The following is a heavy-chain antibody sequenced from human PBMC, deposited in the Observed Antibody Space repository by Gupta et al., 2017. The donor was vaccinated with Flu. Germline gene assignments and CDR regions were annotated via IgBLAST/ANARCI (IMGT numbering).Heavy chain of an antibody. V-gene: IGHV3-21*01. CDR1: GFDFTSYS. D-gene: IGHD6-19*01. CDR3: AREPGVLVAGTWLEY. Sequence: EVQLVESGGGLVKPGGSLRLACAASGFDFTSYSLDWFRQAPGKGLEWVSSIRASSSYRDYADSVKGRFTISRDNAKNSVYLQMDSLRAEDTAVDYCAREPGVLVAGTWLEYWGQGTLVTGSA. J-gene: IGHJ4*02. CDR2: IRASSSYR.